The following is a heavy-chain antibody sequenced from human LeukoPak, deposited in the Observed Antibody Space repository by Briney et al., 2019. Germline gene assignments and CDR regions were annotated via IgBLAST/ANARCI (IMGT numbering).Heavy chain of an antibody. CDR2: IYHSGST. CDR1: GFTFSSYSM. V-gene: IGHV4-4*02. CDR3: ARVKVKWFGEYGSPMYYYGMDV. J-gene: IGHJ6*02. Sequence: PGGSLRLSCAASGFTFSSYSMNWVRQPPGKGLEWIGEIYHSGSTNYNPSLKSRVTISVDKSKNQFSLKLSSVTAADTAVYYCARVKVKWFGEYGSPMYYYGMDVWGQGTTVTVSS. D-gene: IGHD3-10*01.